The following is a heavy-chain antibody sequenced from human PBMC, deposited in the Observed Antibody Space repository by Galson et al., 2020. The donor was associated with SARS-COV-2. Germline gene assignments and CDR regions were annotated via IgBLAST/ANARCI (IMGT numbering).Heavy chain of an antibody. Sequence: ALHGESLKISCAASGFTFGNYWMHWVRQAPGKGLVWVSRINGDGIGTAYADSVKGRFTISRDNAKNTLYLQMNSLRAEDTALYFCARDSLGGAYSPNYFDYWGQGTQVTGSS. CDR3: ARDSLGGAYSPNYFDY. CDR2: INGDGIGT. CDR1: GFTFGNYW. J-gene: IGHJ4*02. D-gene: IGHD3-16*01. V-gene: IGHV3-74*01.